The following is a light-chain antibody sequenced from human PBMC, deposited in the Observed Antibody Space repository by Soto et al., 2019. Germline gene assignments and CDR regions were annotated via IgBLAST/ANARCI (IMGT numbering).Light chain of an antibody. Sequence: EIVMTQSPATLSVSPGERATLSCRASQSVGSNLAWYQQKPGQAPRLLIYGASTRATGIPARFSGSGSGTEFTLTISSLQSEDFAVYYCQQSYNWSPYTFGQGTKLEIK. CDR1: QSVGSN. CDR3: QQSYNWSPYT. CDR2: GAS. V-gene: IGKV3-15*01. J-gene: IGKJ2*01.